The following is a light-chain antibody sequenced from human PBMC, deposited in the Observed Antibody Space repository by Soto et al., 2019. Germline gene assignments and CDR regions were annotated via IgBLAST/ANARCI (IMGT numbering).Light chain of an antibody. V-gene: IGKV2-28*01. CDR1: EILLHENGYNY. CDR2: LGS. J-gene: IGKJ2*01. CDR3: MQAQQTPPT. Sequence: IVMSQSPLSLPVTPGEPASISCRSSEILLHENGYNYLDWYLQKPGQSPQLLIYLGSNRASGGPDRFSGSGSGTDYTLKISRVEAEDVGVYYCMQAQQTPPTFGQGTKLEI.